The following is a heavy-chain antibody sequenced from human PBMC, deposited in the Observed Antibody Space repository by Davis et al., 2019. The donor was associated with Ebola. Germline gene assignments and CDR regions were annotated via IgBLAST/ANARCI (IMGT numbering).Heavy chain of an antibody. Sequence: GESLKISCVVSGFTFSSYWMHWVRQAPGKGLVWVSRIKSDGSTKSYADSVKGRFTISRDNAKNTLYLQMDSLRAEDTAVYYCARDGEHYSDLDYWGQRTLVTVSS. CDR3: ARDGEHYSDLDY. J-gene: IGHJ4*02. CDR2: IKSDGSTK. V-gene: IGHV3-74*01. D-gene: IGHD1-26*01. CDR1: GFTFSSYW.